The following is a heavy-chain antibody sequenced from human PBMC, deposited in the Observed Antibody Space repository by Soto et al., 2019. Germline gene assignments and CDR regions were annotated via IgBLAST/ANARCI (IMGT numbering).Heavy chain of an antibody. Sequence: GGSLRLSCAASGFTFSSYGMHWVRQAPGKGLEWVAVISYDGSNKYYADSVKGRFTISRDNSKNTLYLQMNSLRAEDTAVYYCAKDPGGSSFHYYYYGMDVWGQGTTVTVSS. CDR2: ISYDGSNK. V-gene: IGHV3-30*18. J-gene: IGHJ6*02. CDR1: GFTFSSYG. D-gene: IGHD1-26*01. CDR3: AKDPGGSSFHYYYYGMDV.